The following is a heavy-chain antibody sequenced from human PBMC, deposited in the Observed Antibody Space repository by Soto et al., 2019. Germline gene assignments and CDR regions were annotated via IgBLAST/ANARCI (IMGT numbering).Heavy chain of an antibody. CDR1: GGSISSSSYY. D-gene: IGHD3-22*01. J-gene: IGHJ5*02. CDR3: ARLLVVVINAPWPSWFYP. Sequence: PSETLSLTCTVPGGSISSSSYYWGWIRQPPGKGLEWIGSIYYSGSTYYNPSLKSRVTISVDTSKNQFSLKLSSVTAADTAVYYCARLLVVVINAPWPSWFYPWGQRTLVTVSS. CDR2: IYYSGST. V-gene: IGHV4-39*01.